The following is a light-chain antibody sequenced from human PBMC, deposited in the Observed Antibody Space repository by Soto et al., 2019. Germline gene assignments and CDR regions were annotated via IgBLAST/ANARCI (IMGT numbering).Light chain of an antibody. CDR1: QSVSSY. CDR3: QQRSNWPWT. V-gene: IGKV3-11*01. Sequence: EVVFTQSPATLSLSPGERATLSCRASQSVSSYLAWYQQKPGQAPRLLIHDASNRATGIPARFSGSGSGTDFTLTISSLEPEDFAVYYCQQRSNWPWTFGQGTKVDIK. J-gene: IGKJ1*01. CDR2: DAS.